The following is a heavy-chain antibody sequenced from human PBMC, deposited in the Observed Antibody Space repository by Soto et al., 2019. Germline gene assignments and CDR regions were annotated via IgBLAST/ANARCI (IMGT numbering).Heavy chain of an antibody. Sequence: PSETLSLACAVSVDSVTINVWWRWVRQPPGKGLEWIGEAYHNGLTDYNPSLKSRVTMSVDTSKNEFSLKLTSLTAADTAIYYCARDAAVPGESDRFDYWGQGTLVTVSS. V-gene: IGHV4-4*02. CDR2: AYHNGLT. J-gene: IGHJ4*02. CDR1: VDSVTINVW. D-gene: IGHD6-19*01. CDR3: ARDAAVPGESDRFDY.